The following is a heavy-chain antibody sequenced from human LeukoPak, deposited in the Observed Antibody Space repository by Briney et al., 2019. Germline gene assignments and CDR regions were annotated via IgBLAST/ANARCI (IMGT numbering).Heavy chain of an antibody. CDR2: ISDDGSSK. Sequence: GGSLRLSCATSGFTFTSNGIHWVRQAPGKGLEWVAVISDDGSSKNYADSVKGRFTISRDNSKNTVHLQMNGLRAEDTAVYYCARDQSGTWTFDYWGQGTLVTVSS. CDR3: ARDQSGTWTFDY. J-gene: IGHJ4*02. V-gene: IGHV3-30*19. CDR1: GFTFTSNG. D-gene: IGHD1-26*01.